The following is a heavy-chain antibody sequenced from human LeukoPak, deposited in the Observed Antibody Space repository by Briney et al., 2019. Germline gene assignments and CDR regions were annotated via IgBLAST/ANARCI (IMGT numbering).Heavy chain of an antibody. CDR2: IYYSGST. V-gene: IGHV4-39*01. CDR1: GGSISSSSYY. Sequence: SETLSLTCTVSGGSISSSSYYWGWIRQPPGKGLEWIGSIYYSGSTYYNPSLKSRVTISVDTSKNQFSLKLSSVTAADTAVYYCARHFLINSDIVVVPAAIQPWGQGTLVTVSS. D-gene: IGHD2-2*02. J-gene: IGHJ5*02. CDR3: ARHFLINSDIVVVPAAIQP.